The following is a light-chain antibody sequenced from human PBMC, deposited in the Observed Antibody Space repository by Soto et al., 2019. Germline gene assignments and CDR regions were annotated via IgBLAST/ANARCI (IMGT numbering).Light chain of an antibody. Sequence: EIVLTQSPGTLSLSPGERATLSCRASQSFSSSYLAWYQQKPGQAPRLLIYGASSRATGIPDRFSGYGSGTDFTLTISRLEPEDFAVYYCQQYGNSPITFGQGTRLA. J-gene: IGKJ5*01. CDR3: QQYGNSPIT. V-gene: IGKV3-20*01. CDR2: GAS. CDR1: QSFSSSY.